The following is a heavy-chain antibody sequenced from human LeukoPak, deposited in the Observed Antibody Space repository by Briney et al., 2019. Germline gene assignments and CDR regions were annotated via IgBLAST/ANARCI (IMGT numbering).Heavy chain of an antibody. D-gene: IGHD3/OR15-3a*01. V-gene: IGHV4-59*01. Sequence: GSLRLSCSASGFTFSTYAMSWVRQVPGKGLEWIGYIYNSGSSNFNPSLKGRVTISVDTSKNQFSLKLNSVTAADTAVYYCARGDHFGLHFDYWGQGTLVTVSS. CDR2: IYNSGSS. CDR1: GFTFSTYA. J-gene: IGHJ4*02. CDR3: ARGDHFGLHFDY.